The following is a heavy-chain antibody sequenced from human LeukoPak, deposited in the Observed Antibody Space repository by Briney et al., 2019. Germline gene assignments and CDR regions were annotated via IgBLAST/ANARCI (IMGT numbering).Heavy chain of an antibody. V-gene: IGHV1-58*02. CDR2: IVVGSGNT. CDR3: AADDLAHGY. Sequence: SVKVSSKASGFIFSNSAIQWVRQARGQRLEWIGWIVVGSGNTNYAQKFQERVTITRDMSTSTAYMELSSLRSEDTAVYYCAADDLAHGYWGQGTLVTVSS. J-gene: IGHJ4*02. CDR1: GFIFSNSA.